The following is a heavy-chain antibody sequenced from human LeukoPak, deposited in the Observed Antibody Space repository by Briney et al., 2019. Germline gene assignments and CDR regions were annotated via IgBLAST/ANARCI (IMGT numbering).Heavy chain of an antibody. CDR1: GFTFSTYS. CDR2: ISSSTTYI. V-gene: IGHV3-21*01. Sequence: WGSLRLSCAASGFTFSTYSMNWVRQAPGKGLEWVSYISSSTTYIYYADSVKGRFTISRDNAKNSLYLQMNSLRAEDTSVYYCARDRGYCSGGSCYSNAFDIWGQGTMVTVSS. CDR3: ARDRGYCSGGSCYSNAFDI. J-gene: IGHJ3*02. D-gene: IGHD2-15*01.